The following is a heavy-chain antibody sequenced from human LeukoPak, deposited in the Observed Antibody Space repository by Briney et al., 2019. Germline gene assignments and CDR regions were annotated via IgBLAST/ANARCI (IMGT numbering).Heavy chain of an antibody. CDR3: TTVTRYFDSDHHDY. CDR2: IKSKTDGGTT. V-gene: IGHV3-15*01. Sequence: PGGSLRLSCAASGFTFSNAWMSWVRQAPGKGLEWVGRIKSKTDGGTTDYAAPVKGRFTISRDDSKNTLYLQMNSLKTEDTAVYYCTTVTRYFDSDHHDYWGQGTLVTVSS. J-gene: IGHJ4*02. D-gene: IGHD3-9*01. CDR1: GFTFSNAW.